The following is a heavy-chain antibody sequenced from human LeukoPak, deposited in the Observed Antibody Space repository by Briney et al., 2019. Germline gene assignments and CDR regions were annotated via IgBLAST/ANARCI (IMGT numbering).Heavy chain of an antibody. Sequence: SETLSLTCSVSGGSISSYWNWIRQPPGKGLEWIGYIYYSGSTNYNPSLKSGSTNYNPSLKSRVTISVDTSKNQFSLKLNSVTAADTAVYYCARAGINDAFDIWGQGTMVAVSS. CDR3: ARAGINDAFDI. CDR2: IYYSGSTNYNPSLKSGST. V-gene: IGHV4-59*01. CDR1: GGSISSY. J-gene: IGHJ3*02. D-gene: IGHD3-16*01.